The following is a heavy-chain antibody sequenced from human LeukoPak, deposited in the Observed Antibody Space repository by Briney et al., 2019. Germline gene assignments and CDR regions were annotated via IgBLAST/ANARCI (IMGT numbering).Heavy chain of an antibody. V-gene: IGHV3-21*01. CDR3: AGDIAAAGTPHFDY. Sequence: GGSLRLSCAASGFTFSSYSMNWVRQAPGKGLEWVSSISSSSSYIYYADSVKGRFTISSDNAKNSLYLQMNSLRAEDTAVYYCAGDIAAAGTPHFDYWGQGTLVTVSS. D-gene: IGHD6-13*01. CDR2: ISSSSSYI. CDR1: GFTFSSYS. J-gene: IGHJ4*02.